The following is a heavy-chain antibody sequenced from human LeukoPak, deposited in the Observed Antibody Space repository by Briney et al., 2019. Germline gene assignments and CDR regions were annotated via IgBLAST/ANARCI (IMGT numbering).Heavy chain of an antibody. V-gene: IGHV3-30-3*01. CDR2: ISYDGSNK. Sequence: GGSLRLSCAASGFTFSSYAMRWVRQAPGKGLEWVAVISYDGSNKYYADSVKGRFTISRDNSKNTLYLQMNSLRAEDTAAYYCARDKATVTTLRRPLDYWGQGTLVTASS. CDR3: ARDKATVTTLRRPLDY. D-gene: IGHD4-17*01. CDR1: GFTFSSYA. J-gene: IGHJ4*02.